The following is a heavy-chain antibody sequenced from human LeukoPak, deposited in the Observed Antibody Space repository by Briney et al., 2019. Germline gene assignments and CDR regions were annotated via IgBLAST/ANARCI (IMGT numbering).Heavy chain of an antibody. D-gene: IGHD6-13*01. J-gene: IGHJ4*02. CDR2: IYYSGTT. CDR3: AREGYASNWYPD. CDR1: GGSNSSSY. V-gene: IGHV4-59*01. Sequence: PSETLSLTCTVSGGSNSSSYWAWLRQPPGKGLEWIGYIYYSGTTNYNPSLKSRVTISVDTSKNQFSLKLRSVTAADTAMYYCAREGYASNWYPDWGQGTLVTVSS.